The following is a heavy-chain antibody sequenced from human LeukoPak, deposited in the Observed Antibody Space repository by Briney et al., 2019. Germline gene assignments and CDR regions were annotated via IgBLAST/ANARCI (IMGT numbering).Heavy chain of an antibody. D-gene: IGHD6-13*01. CDR1: GFTFSSYA. CDR3: AKDPYSSSWQYYFDY. V-gene: IGHV3-23*01. J-gene: IGHJ4*02. Sequence: GGSLRLSCAASGFTFSSYAMSWVRQAPGKGLEWVSAISGSGGSTYYADSVKGRFTISRDNSKNTLYLQMNSLRAEDTAVYYCAKDPYSSSWQYYFDYWGQGTLVTVSS. CDR2: ISGSGGST.